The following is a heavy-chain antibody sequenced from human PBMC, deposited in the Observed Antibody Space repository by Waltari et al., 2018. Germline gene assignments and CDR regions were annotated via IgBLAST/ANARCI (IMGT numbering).Heavy chain of an antibody. V-gene: IGHV4-39*01. CDR2: MQYRGST. D-gene: IGHD2-15*01. Sequence: LHLQVSVPALLTASATLSPTCAAAGGSISSNHSWGWIRQPPVKGLEWMSNMQYRGSTFYNPSLKSRVTISLDTWSNQFSLRLSSVGAADTAVYFCGRIAVGDDGGYIQHWGQGTLVTVSS. J-gene: IGHJ1*01. CDR1: GGSISSNHS. CDR3: GRIAVGDDGGYIQH.